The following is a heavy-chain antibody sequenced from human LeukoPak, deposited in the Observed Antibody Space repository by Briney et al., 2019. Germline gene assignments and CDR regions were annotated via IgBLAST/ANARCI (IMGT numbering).Heavy chain of an antibody. J-gene: IGHJ6*02. D-gene: IGHD3-3*01. CDR1: GYTFTSYA. CDR3: ATASLLFLEWLLPRSDYYYGMDV. CDR2: INAGNGNT. Sequence: ASVKVSCKASGYTFTSYAMHWVRQAPGQRLEWMEWINAGNGNTKYSQKFQGRVTITRDTSASTAYMELSSLRSEDAAGYYCATASLLFLEWLLPRSDYYYGMDVWGQGTPVTVSS. V-gene: IGHV1-3*01.